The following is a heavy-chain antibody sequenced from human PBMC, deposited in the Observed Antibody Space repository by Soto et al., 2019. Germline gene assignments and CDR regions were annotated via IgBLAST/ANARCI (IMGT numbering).Heavy chain of an antibody. Sequence: GGSLRLSCAASGFTVSSNYMSWVRQAPGKGLEWVSVIYSGGSTYYADSVKGRFTISRDNSKNTPYLQMNSLRAEDTAVYYCARGGAARPVDYWGQGTLVTVSS. CDR3: ARGGAARPVDY. CDR2: IYSGGST. CDR1: GFTVSSNY. D-gene: IGHD6-6*01. V-gene: IGHV3-53*01. J-gene: IGHJ4*02.